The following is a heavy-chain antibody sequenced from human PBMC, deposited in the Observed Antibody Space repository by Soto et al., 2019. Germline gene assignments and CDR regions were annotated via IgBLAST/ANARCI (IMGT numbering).Heavy chain of an antibody. Sequence: QVQLVESGGGVVQPGRSLRLSCAASGFTFRNYAVHWVRQAPGKGLECVAVISYDGGNKFYRDYVKGRFTISRDNSKNTLYLQINSLRYEDTAVYYCARGDREDIAVVIGVRPGEYGVDVWGQGTTVTVSS. CDR1: GFTFRNYA. CDR2: ISYDGGNK. V-gene: IGHV3-30-3*01. J-gene: IGHJ6*02. D-gene: IGHD2-15*01. CDR3: ARGDREDIAVVIGVRPGEYGVDV.